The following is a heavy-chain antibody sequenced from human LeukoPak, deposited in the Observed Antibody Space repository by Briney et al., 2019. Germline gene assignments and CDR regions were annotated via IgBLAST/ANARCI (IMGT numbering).Heavy chain of an antibody. CDR1: GFTVSSNY. Sequence: GGSLRLSCAASGFTVSSNYMGWVRQAPGKGLEWVSVIYSGGSTYYADSVKGRFTISRDNSKNTLYLQMNSLRAEDTAVYYCARGPVPGPLDYWGQGTLVTVSS. CDR2: IYSGGST. V-gene: IGHV3-53*01. CDR3: ARGPVPGPLDY. J-gene: IGHJ4*02.